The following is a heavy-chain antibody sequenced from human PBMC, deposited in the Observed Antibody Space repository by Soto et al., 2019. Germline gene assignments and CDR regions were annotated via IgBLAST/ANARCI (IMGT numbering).Heavy chain of an antibody. J-gene: IGHJ5*02. D-gene: IGHD3-22*01. CDR1: GFTFSDYY. CDR3: AGQPYYYDSSGYYFYWFDP. V-gene: IGHV3-11*01. CDR2: ISSSGSTI. Sequence: GGSLRLSCAASGFTFSDYYMSWIRQAPGKGLEWVSYISSSGSTIYYADSVKGRFTISRDNAKNSLYLQMNSLRAEDTAVYYCAGQPYYYDSSGYYFYWFDPWGQGTLVTVSS.